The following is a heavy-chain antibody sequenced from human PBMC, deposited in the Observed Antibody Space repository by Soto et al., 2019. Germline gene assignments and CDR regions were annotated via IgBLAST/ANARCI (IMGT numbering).Heavy chain of an antibody. D-gene: IGHD3-3*01. CDR2: IVIGSGNT. CDR1: GCTWTGCA. CDR3: ARSNYDFWSGYFPVDY. Sequence: SVDVSCKAAGCTWTGCAFRWLRQPHGQRLEWIGWIVIGSGNTNYAQKFQERVTITRDTSASTAYMELSSLRSEDTAVYYCARSNYDFWSGYFPVDYWGQGTLVTVSS. J-gene: IGHJ4*01. V-gene: IGHV1-58*01.